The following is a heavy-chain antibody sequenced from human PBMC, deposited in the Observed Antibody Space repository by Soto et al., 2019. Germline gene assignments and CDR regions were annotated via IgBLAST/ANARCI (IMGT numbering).Heavy chain of an antibody. CDR3: VRSMTTLIIDWLAP. J-gene: IGHJ5*02. CDR1: GFTFSDYW. V-gene: IGHV3-74*01. CDR2: INGYGSNT. D-gene: IGHD3-16*01. Sequence: EVQLVASGGGLVQRGGSLRLSCAASGFTFSDYWMLWVRQAPGKGPVWLSRINGYGSNTNHAHFVKGRFNISRVNAKNTRYLQITRLRAEATALYYCVRSMTTLIIDWLAPWGRGTQVTVSS.